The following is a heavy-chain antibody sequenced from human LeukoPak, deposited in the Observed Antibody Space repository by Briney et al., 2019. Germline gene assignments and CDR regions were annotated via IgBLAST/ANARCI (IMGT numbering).Heavy chain of an antibody. J-gene: IGHJ6*02. CDR1: GFTFSSYG. V-gene: IGHV3-33*01. CDR3: ARVLVPYYYYGMDV. Sequence: GRSLRLSCAASGFTFSSYGMHWVRQAPGKGLEWVAVIWYDGSNKYYADSVKGRFTISRDNSKNTLYLQMNSLRAEDTAVYHCARVLVPYYYYGMDVWGQGTTVTVSS. CDR2: IWYDGSNK. D-gene: IGHD6-6*01.